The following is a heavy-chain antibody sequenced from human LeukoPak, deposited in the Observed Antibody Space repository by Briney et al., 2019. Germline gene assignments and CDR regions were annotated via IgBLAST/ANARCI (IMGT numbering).Heavy chain of an antibody. Sequence: SETLSLTCTVSGGSISSYYWSWIRQPPGKGLEWMGYIYYSGSTHYNPSLKSRVTISVDTSKNLFSLNLSSGTAADTAVYYCARRVWATTISRDAFDIWGQGTMVTVSS. CDR2: IYYSGST. V-gene: IGHV4-59*01. J-gene: IGHJ3*02. CDR3: ARRVWATTISRDAFDI. CDR1: GGSISSYY. D-gene: IGHD1-26*01.